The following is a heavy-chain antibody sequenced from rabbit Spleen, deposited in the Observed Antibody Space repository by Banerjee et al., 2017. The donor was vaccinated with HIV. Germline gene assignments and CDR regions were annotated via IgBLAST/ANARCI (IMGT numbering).Heavy chain of an antibody. CDR2: IAGSSSGFT. Sequence: QSLEESGGGLVQPEGSLTLTCTASGFSFSSSDYMCWVRQAPGKGLEWISCIAGSSSGFTYSATWAKGRFTCSKTSSTTVTLQVTSLTAADTATYFCARDLTGVIGWNFGWWGPGTLVTVS. D-gene: IGHD1-1*01. CDR1: GFSFSSSDY. J-gene: IGHJ4*01. V-gene: IGHV1S40*01. CDR3: ARDLTGVIGWNFGW.